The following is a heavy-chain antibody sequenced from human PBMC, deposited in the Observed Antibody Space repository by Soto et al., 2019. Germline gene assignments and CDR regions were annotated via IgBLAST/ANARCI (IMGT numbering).Heavy chain of an antibody. J-gene: IGHJ4*02. CDR1: GFTVSNNY. D-gene: IGHD3-16*01. CDR3: AAYSHKGY. Sequence: EEQLVESGGDLVQPGGSLRLSCAASGFTVSNNYMSWVRQAPGKGLEWVSLIYSGGSTYYADSVKGRFTISRDSSKNTIYLQRNSLRAEDTAMYYCAAYSHKGYWGQGTLVTVSS. CDR2: IYSGGST. V-gene: IGHV3-66*01.